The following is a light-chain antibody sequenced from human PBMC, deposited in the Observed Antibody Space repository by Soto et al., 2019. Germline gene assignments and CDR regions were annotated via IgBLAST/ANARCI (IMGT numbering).Light chain of an antibody. Sequence: EIVMTQSPATLSVSPGERATLSCRASQSVSRNLASYQQKPGQAPRLLIYGASTKATGIPARFSGSGSGTEFTLTISSLQSEDFAVYYCQHYNNWTPYAFGQGTKLEIK. CDR2: GAS. J-gene: IGKJ2*01. CDR1: QSVSRN. V-gene: IGKV3-15*01. CDR3: QHYNNWTPYA.